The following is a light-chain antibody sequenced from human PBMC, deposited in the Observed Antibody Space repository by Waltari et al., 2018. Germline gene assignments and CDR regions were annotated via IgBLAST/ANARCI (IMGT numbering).Light chain of an antibody. Sequence: ELVFTQSPGTPSLPPGERDTLSCRASQRVSSSWLAWYGQRPGQAPNLLIYGASNRAPGISDRFTGSGSGTDFTLTISRLEPEDFAVYYCQQHGSTFGTGTMVDIK. J-gene: IGKJ3*01. V-gene: IGKV3-20*01. CDR1: QRVSSSW. CDR2: GAS. CDR3: QQHGST.